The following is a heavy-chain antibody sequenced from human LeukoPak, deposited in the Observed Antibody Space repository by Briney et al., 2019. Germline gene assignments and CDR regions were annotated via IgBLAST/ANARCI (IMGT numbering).Heavy chain of an antibody. CDR3: ARPAGINYYYDSSGYYSD. CDR2: INPNSGGT. Sequence: ASVKVSCKASGYTFTGYYMHWVRQAPGQGLEWMGWINPNSGGTNYAQKFQGRVTMTRDTSISTAYMELSRLRSDDTAVHYCARPAGINYYYDSSGYYSDWGQGTLVTVSS. J-gene: IGHJ4*02. V-gene: IGHV1-2*02. D-gene: IGHD3-22*01. CDR1: GYTFTGYY.